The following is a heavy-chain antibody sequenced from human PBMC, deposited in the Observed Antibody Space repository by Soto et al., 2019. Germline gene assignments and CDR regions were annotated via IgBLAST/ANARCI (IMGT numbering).Heavy chain of an antibody. J-gene: IGHJ5*02. Sequence: QVNLVQSGAEVKKPGASVKVSCKASGYNFTQYTIHWVRQAPGQRLEWMGWITAGDGKTQYSKKFQTRVTIRSDVAATTVYMYLNSRRSEDTAVYYWARDLYSSSFFGFDAWGRGTLVIVSS. CDR2: ITAGDGKT. CDR1: GYNFTQYT. D-gene: IGHD2-2*01. CDR3: ARDLYSSSFFGFDA. V-gene: IGHV1-3*01.